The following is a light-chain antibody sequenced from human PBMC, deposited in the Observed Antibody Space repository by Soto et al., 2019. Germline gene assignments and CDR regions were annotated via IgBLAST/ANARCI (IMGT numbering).Light chain of an antibody. V-gene: IGLV1-47*01. J-gene: IGLJ1*01. CDR2: RNN. CDR3: ASWDDSLSGSYV. Sequence: QSVLTQPPSASVAPGQRVTISCSGISSNIGSNYVYWYQQLPGTAPKLLIYRNNQRPSGVPDRFSGSKSGTSASLAISGLRSEDEADYYCASWDDSLSGSYVFGTGTKVTVL. CDR1: SSNIGSNY.